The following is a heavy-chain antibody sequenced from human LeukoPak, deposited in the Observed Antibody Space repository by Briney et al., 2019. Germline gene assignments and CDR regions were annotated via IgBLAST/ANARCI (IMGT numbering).Heavy chain of an antibody. CDR3: ARDGQSYGSGRRTWFDP. Sequence: ASVKVSCKASGYTFTSYGISWVRQAPGQGLEWMGWISAYNGNTNYAQKLQGRVTMTTDASTSAAYMELRSLRSDDTAVYYCARDGQSYGSGRRTWFDPWGQGTLVTVSS. J-gene: IGHJ5*02. D-gene: IGHD3-10*01. CDR1: GYTFTSYG. CDR2: ISAYNGNT. V-gene: IGHV1-18*01.